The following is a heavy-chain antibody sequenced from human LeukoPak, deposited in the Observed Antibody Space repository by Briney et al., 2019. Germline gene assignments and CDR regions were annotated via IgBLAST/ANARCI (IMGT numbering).Heavy chain of an antibody. D-gene: IGHD6-19*01. Sequence: GGSLRLFCAASGFSLSTYGVSWVRQPAGKGLEWVSGITGTGGSTYYADAVKGRLTVSRDTSKNTLYLQMNSLRAEDTAIYYCAKDHGTAVAGFYYWGQGTLVTVSS. CDR1: GFSLSTYG. J-gene: IGHJ4*02. V-gene: IGHV3-23*01. CDR3: AKDHGTAVAGFYY. CDR2: ITGTGGST.